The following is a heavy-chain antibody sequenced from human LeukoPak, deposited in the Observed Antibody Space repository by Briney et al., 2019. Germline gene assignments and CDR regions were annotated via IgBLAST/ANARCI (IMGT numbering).Heavy chain of an antibody. CDR3: ARHIWKGSCRSTSCSSLDY. Sequence: GGSLRLSCAASGFTFSNYGMEWVRQAPGKGLEWVALIWNDGNNEHYADSVKGRFSISRDNSKNTLYLQMNSLRAEDTAVYYCARHIWKGSCRSTSCSSLDYWGQGTLVTVSS. CDR1: GFTFSNYG. J-gene: IGHJ4*02. V-gene: IGHV3-33*01. D-gene: IGHD2-2*01. CDR2: IWNDGNNE.